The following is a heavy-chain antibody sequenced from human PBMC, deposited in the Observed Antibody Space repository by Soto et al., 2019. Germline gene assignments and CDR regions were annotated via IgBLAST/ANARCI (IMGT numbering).Heavy chain of an antibody. CDR3: ATLNITPSKRYNWFDP. J-gene: IGHJ5*02. CDR1: GYTFTGYY. CDR2: INPNSGGT. D-gene: IGHD2-15*01. Sequence: GASVKVSCKASGYTFTGYYMHWVRQAPGQGLEWMGWINPNSGGTNYAQKFQGRVTMTRDTYISTAYMELSRLRSDDTAVYYCATLNITPSKRYNWFDPWGQGTMVTVSS. V-gene: IGHV1-2*02.